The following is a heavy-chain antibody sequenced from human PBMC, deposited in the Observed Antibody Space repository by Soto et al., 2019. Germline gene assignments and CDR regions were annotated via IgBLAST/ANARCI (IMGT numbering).Heavy chain of an antibody. V-gene: IGHV2-5*02. J-gene: IGHJ4*02. CDR1: GFSLSTSGVG. Sequence: QITLKESGPTLVKPTQTLTLTCTFSGFSLSTSGVGVGWIRQPPGKALEWLALIYWDDDKRYSPSLKSRLTTXKXTXXNQVVLTMTNMDPVDTATYYCAHKNWNDVGVYFDYWGQGTLVTVSS. CDR2: IYWDDDK. D-gene: IGHD1-1*01. CDR3: AHKNWNDVGVYFDY.